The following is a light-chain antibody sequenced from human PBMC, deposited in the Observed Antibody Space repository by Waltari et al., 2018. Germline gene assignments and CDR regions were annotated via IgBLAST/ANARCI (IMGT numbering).Light chain of an antibody. Sequence: ELVMTQSPATLSVSPGDRATLSCRASQSVSSNLAWYQQEPGQAPRLLIYGASTRATGIPARFSGSGSGTEFTLTISSMQSEDFAVYYCQQYNNWPPYTFGQGTKLEIK. CDR3: QQYNNWPPYT. J-gene: IGKJ2*01. CDR1: QSVSSN. V-gene: IGKV3-15*01. CDR2: GAS.